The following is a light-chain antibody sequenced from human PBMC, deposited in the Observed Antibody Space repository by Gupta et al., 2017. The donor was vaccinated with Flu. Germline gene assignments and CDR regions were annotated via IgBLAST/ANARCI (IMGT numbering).Light chain of an antibody. CDR2: GAS. CDR3: QQYGSSPPLT. J-gene: IGKJ4*01. V-gene: IGKV3-20*01. Sequence: RASLSCRASQSVSSGYLAWYQQKPGQDPRLLIYGASSRATGIPDRFSGSGSGTDFTLTISRLEPEDFAVYYCQQYGSSPPLTFGGGTKVEIK. CDR1: QSVSSGY.